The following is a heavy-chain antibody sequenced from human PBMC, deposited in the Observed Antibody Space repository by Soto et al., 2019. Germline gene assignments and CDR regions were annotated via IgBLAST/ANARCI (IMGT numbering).Heavy chain of an antibody. Sequence: EVLLDESGGGFVQPGGSLRLSCAASGFTVSNNYMTWVRQAPGKGLEWVSVIQGGGSISYADSVMDRFTISRDSSKNMVFLDMNSLSPEDRGVYFCARGEGSGSNPLGAWGQGPLVTVSS. CDR3: ARGEGSGSNPLGA. D-gene: IGHD3-10*01. CDR2: IQGGGSI. V-gene: IGHV3-66*01. J-gene: IGHJ5*02. CDR1: GFTVSNNY.